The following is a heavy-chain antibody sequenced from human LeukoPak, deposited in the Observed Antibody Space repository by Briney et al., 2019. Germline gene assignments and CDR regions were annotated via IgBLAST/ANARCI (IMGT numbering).Heavy chain of an antibody. CDR3: ARGKGSYGKLDY. D-gene: IGHD5-18*01. V-gene: IGHV3-33*01. CDR2: IWYDGSNK. Sequence: PGGSLRLSCAASGFXFSSYGIHWVRQAPGKGLKWVAVIWYDGSNKYYADSVKGRFTISRDNSKNTLYLQMNSLRAEDTAVYYCARGKGSYGKLDYWGQGTLVTVSS. CDR1: GFXFSSYG. J-gene: IGHJ4*02.